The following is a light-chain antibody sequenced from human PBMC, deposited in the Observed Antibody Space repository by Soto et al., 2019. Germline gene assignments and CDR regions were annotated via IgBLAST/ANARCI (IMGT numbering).Light chain of an antibody. Sequence: QSALTQPASVSGSPGQSITVSCIGTSRDVGGYNYVSWYQQHPGKAPKLLIYGDNTRPSGVPDRFSGSRSGTSASLAITGLLTEDEADYYCQSYDSTLSASVFGGGTKLTVL. CDR2: GDN. CDR1: SRDVGGYNY. V-gene: IGLV2-14*01. CDR3: QSYDSTLSASV. J-gene: IGLJ3*02.